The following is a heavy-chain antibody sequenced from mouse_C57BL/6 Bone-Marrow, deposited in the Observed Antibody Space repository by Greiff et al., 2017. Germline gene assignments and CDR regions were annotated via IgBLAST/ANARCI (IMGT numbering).Heavy chain of an antibody. CDR1: GYTFTSYT. CDR3: ARWTTVVGHWYFDV. J-gene: IGHJ1*03. CDR2: INPSSGYT. V-gene: IGHV1-4*01. Sequence: VQLQQSGAELARPGASVKMSCKASGYTFTSYTMHWVKQRPGQGLEWIGYINPSSGYTKYNQKFKDKATLTAEKSSSTAYMQLSSLTSEDSAVYYCARWTTVVGHWYFDVWGTGTTVTDSS. D-gene: IGHD1-1*01.